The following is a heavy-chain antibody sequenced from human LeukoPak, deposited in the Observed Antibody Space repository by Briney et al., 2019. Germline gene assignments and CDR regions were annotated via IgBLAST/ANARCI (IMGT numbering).Heavy chain of an antibody. J-gene: IGHJ3*02. CDR3: ARDCDGYGDRWESDAFDI. V-gene: IGHV1-2*06. D-gene: IGHD4-17*01. CDR2: INPNSGGT. Sequence: GASVKVSCKASGYTFTGYYMHWVRQAPGQGLEWMGRINPNSGGTNYAQKFQGRVTMTRDTSISTAYMELSRLRSDDTAVYYCARDCDGYGDRWESDAFDIWGQGTMVTVSS. CDR1: GYTFTGYY.